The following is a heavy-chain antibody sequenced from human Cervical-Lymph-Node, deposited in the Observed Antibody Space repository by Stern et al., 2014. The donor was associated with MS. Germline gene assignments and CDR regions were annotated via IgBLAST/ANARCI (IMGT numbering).Heavy chain of an antibody. CDR3: ARGNYDVLTDNGGHGFDI. CDR1: GGSISSGNYY. D-gene: IGHD3-9*01. CDR2: LYSRGST. V-gene: IGHV4-61*02. Sequence: QVQLQESGPGLVKPSQTLSLPCTVSGGSISSGNYYWSWIRQPAGEGLEWIGRLYSRGSTHNNPPLNSRVTISADTSTTPFFPWLSSVTAADTAVYYCARGNYDVLTDNGGHGFDIWGQGTMVTVSS. J-gene: IGHJ3*02.